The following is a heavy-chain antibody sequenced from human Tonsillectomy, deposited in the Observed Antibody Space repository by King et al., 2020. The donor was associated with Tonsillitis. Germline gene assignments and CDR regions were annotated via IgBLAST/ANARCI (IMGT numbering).Heavy chain of an antibody. Sequence: VQLVESGGGLVQPGGSLRLSCAASGFTFSSYEMNWVRQAPGKGLEWVSYISSSGSSIYYTDTVKGRFTISKDNAKNSLYLQMNSLGTEDTAVYYCARISTTSSLAFDIWGQGTMVTVSS. J-gene: IGHJ3*02. CDR3: ARISTTSSLAFDI. V-gene: IGHV3-48*03. CDR2: ISSSGSSI. CDR1: GFTFSSYE. D-gene: IGHD2-2*01.